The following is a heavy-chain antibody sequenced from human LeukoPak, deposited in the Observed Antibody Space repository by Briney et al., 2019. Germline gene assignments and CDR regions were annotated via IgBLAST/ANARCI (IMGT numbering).Heavy chain of an antibody. D-gene: IGHD1-26*01. CDR2: INHSGST. CDR1: GGSFSGYY. J-gene: IGHJ4*02. CDR3: ARAPQRVGGATLDY. V-gene: IGHV4-34*01. Sequence: PSETLSLTCAVYGGSFSGYYSSWIRQPPGKGLEWIGEINHSGSTNYNPSLKSRVTISVDTSKNQFSLKLSSVTAADTAVYYCARAPQRVGGATLDYWGQGTLVTVSS.